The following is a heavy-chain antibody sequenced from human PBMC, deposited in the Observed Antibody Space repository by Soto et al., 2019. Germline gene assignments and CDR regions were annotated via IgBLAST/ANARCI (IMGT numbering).Heavy chain of an antibody. CDR1: GGSISSGGYY. D-gene: IGHD4-17*01. CDR2: IYYSGST. J-gene: IGHJ3*02. Sequence: SETLSLTCTVSGGSISSGGYYWSWIRQHPGKGLEWIGYIYYSGSTYYNPSLKSRVTISVDTSKNQFSLKLSSVTAADTAVYYCARDLYGQEDDAFDIWGQGTMVTVSS. CDR3: ARDLYGQEDDAFDI. V-gene: IGHV4-31*03.